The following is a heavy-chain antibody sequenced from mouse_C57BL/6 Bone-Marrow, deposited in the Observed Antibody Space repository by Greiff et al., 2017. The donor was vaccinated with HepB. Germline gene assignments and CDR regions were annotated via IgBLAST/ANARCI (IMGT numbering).Heavy chain of an antibody. V-gene: IGHV1-26*01. CDR3: ARREDYRDWYFDV. Sequence: EVQLQQSGPELVKPGASVKISCKASGYTFTDYYMNWVKQSHGKSLEWIGDINPNNGGTSYNQKFKGKATLTVDKSSSTAYMELRSLTSEDSAVYYCARREDYRDWYFDVWGTGPTVTVSS. CDR1: GYTFTDYY. D-gene: IGHD2-12*01. J-gene: IGHJ1*03. CDR2: INPNNGGT.